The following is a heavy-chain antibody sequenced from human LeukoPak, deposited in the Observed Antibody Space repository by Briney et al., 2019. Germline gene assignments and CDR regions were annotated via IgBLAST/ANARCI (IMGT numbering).Heavy chain of an antibody. CDR2: IYTSGST. J-gene: IGHJ5*02. CDR3: ARSIAAARIGETDRPFDP. CDR1: GGSISSYY. V-gene: IGHV4-4*07. D-gene: IGHD6-13*01. Sequence: SETLSLTCTVSGGSISSYYWWWIRQPAGKGLEGIGRIYTSGSTTYNPSLKSRVTMSVDTSKNQFSLKLSSVTAADTAVYYCARSIAAARIGETDRPFDPWGQGTLVTVSS.